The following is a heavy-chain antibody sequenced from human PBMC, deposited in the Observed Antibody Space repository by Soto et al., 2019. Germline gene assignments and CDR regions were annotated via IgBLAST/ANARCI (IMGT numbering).Heavy chain of an antibody. J-gene: IGHJ4*02. Sequence: QLQLQESGPGLVKPSETLSLTCTVSGGSISSSSYYWGWIRQPPGKGLEWIGSIYYSGSTYYNPSLKSRVTISVDTSKNHFSLKLSSVTAADTAVYYCASPGRIVVVPAARFDYWGQGTLVTVSS. CDR1: GGSISSSSYY. V-gene: IGHV4-39*01. CDR2: IYYSGST. CDR3: ASPGRIVVVPAARFDY. D-gene: IGHD2-2*01.